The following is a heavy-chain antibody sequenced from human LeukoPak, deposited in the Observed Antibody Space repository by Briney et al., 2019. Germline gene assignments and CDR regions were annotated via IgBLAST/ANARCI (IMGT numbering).Heavy chain of an antibody. CDR1: GFTFSDYY. D-gene: IGHD3-10*01. J-gene: IGHJ3*02. CDR3: ARDKDPLWFGELLSVSGAFDI. CDR2: ISSSSSYT. V-gene: IGHV3-11*05. Sequence: GGSLRLSCAASGFTFSDYYMSWLRQAPGKGLEWVSYISSSSSYTNYADSVKGRFTISRDNAKNSLCLQMNSLRAEDTAVYYCARDKDPLWFGELLSVSGAFDIWGQGTMVTVSS.